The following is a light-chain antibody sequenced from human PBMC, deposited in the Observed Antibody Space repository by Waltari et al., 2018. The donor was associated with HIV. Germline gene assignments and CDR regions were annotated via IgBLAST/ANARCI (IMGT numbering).Light chain of an antibody. Sequence: QSVLTQPPSASGTLGQAVTISCFGSTSNIGSNTVNWYQHLPGAAPKLIIFINHQRPSWVPARFSGSQSGTSAFLTITGLLSGDEATYYCAAWDASLHVLFGGGTQLTVV. CDR1: TSNIGSNT. CDR3: AAWDASLHVL. V-gene: IGLV1-44*01. CDR2: INH. J-gene: IGLJ2*01.